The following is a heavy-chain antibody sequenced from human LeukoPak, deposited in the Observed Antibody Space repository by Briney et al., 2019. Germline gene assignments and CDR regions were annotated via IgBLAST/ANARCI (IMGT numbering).Heavy chain of an antibody. CDR1: GYTFTSYG. Sequence: ASVKVSCKASGYTFTSYGISWVRQAPGQGLEWMGIINPSGGSTSYAQKFQGRVTMTRDTSTSTVYMELSSLRSEDTAVYYCARGGSTYYYDSSGYLPAYWGQGTLVTVSS. CDR2: INPSGGST. D-gene: IGHD3-22*01. J-gene: IGHJ4*02. V-gene: IGHV1-46*01. CDR3: ARGGSTYYYDSSGYLPAY.